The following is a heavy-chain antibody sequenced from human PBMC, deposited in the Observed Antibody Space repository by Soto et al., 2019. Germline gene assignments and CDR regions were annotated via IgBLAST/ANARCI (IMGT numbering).Heavy chain of an antibody. Sequence: GGSLRLSCAASGFTFSSYAMTLVRQAPGKGLEWVSAISGSGGSTYYADSVKSRLTITKDTSKNQVVLTMTNMDPVDTATYYCAHSFVIGAAAAPVISNWFDPWGQGTLVTVSS. V-gene: IGHV3-23*01. CDR3: AHSFVIGAAAAPVISNWFDP. CDR2: ISGSGGST. CDR1: GFTFSSYA. D-gene: IGHD6-13*01. J-gene: IGHJ5*02.